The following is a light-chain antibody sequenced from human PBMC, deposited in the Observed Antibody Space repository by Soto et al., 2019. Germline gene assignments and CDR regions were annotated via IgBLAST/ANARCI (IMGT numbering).Light chain of an antibody. J-gene: IGKJ2*01. Sequence: EIVLTQSPATLSLSPGERATLSCRASQSVSSYLAWYQQKPGQAPRLLIYDASNRATDIPARCSGSGSGTDFTLTISSLESEDFAVYYCQHRGKWPRTFGQGTQLEIK. CDR3: QHRGKWPRT. CDR1: QSVSSY. CDR2: DAS. V-gene: IGKV3-11*01.